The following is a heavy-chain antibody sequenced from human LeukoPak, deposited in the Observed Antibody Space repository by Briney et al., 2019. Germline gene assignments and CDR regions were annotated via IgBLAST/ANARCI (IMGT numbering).Heavy chain of an antibody. J-gene: IGHJ4*02. CDR3: ARDMHYYGSGPFDY. V-gene: IGHV3-33*01. Sequence: GSLRLSCAASGFTFSSYGMHWVRQAPGKGLEWVAVIWYDGSNKYYADSVKGRFTISRDNSKNTLYLQMNSLRAEDTAVYYCARDMHYYGSGPFDYWGQGTLVTVSS. D-gene: IGHD3-10*01. CDR2: IWYDGSNK. CDR1: GFTFSSYG.